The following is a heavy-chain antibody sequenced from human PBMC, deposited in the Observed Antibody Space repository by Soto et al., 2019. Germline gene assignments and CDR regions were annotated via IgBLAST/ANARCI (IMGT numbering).Heavy chain of an antibody. J-gene: IGHJ4*02. CDR1: GGSISSGGYY. Sequence: SETLSLTCTVSGGSISSGGYYWSWIRQHPGKGLEWIGYIYYSGSTYYNPSLKSRVTISVDTSKNQFSLKLSSVTAADTAVYYCARGWIGYSYGYFDYWRRGTLVTVSS. CDR3: ARGWIGYSYGYFDY. CDR2: IYYSGST. D-gene: IGHD5-18*01. V-gene: IGHV4-31*03.